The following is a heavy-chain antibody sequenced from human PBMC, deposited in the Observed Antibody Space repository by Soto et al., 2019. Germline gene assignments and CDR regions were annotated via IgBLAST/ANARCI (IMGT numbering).Heavy chain of an antibody. Sequence: GGSLRLSCAASGFTFSSYWMHWVRQAPGKGLVWVSRINSDGSSTSYADSVKGRFTISRDNAKNTLYLQMNSLRAEDTAVYYCARVDSGYDPQYYYYYGMDVWGQGTTVTVSS. J-gene: IGHJ6*02. CDR3: ARVDSGYDPQYYYYYGMDV. D-gene: IGHD5-12*01. CDR2: INSDGSST. CDR1: GFTFSSYW. V-gene: IGHV3-74*01.